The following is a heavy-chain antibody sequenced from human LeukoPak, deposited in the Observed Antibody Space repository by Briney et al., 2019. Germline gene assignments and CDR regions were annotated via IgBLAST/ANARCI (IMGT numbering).Heavy chain of an antibody. V-gene: IGHV3-74*01. Sequence: GGSLRLSCAASGFTFRNSWMHWVRQAPGKGLAWVSRINPDGRTTTYADSVEGRFTISRDNAKSTLYLQMDSLRVEDTAVYYCARAMISESDYWGQGTLVTVSS. CDR1: GFTFRNSW. CDR3: ARAMISESDY. J-gene: IGHJ4*02. D-gene: IGHD3-22*01. CDR2: INPDGRTT.